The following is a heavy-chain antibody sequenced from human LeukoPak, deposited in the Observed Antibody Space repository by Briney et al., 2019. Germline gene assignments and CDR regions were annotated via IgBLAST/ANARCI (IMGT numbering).Heavy chain of an antibody. D-gene: IGHD3-22*01. Sequence: GGSLKLSCAASGFTFNNYAMSWVRQAPGKGLEWVSAISGSGGTTYYADSVKGRFTFSRDNSKNTLYLQMNSLRAEDTAVYYCAKEEGYYYDSGGYYVEYFQHWGQGTLVTVSS. CDR2: ISGSGGTT. CDR3: AKEEGYYYDSGGYYVEYFQH. J-gene: IGHJ1*01. V-gene: IGHV3-23*01. CDR1: GFTFNNYA.